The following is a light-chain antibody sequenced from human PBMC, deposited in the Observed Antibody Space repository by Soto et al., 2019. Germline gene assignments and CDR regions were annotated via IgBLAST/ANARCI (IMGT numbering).Light chain of an antibody. J-gene: IGLJ2*01. CDR1: NIGSKN. CDR3: QVWDGSSDHVL. CDR2: YDS. Sequence: SYELTQPPSVSVAPGKTARITCGGDNIGSKNVHWYQQRPGQAPVLVIYYDSDRPSGMPERFSGSNSGNTATLTISTVEAGDEADYYWQVWDGSSDHVLFGGGTKLTVL. V-gene: IGLV3-21*04.